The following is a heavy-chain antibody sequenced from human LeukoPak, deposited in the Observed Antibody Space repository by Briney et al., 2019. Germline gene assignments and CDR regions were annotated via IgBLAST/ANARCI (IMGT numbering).Heavy chain of an antibody. CDR1: GYTFTGYY. CDR2: INPNSGGT. J-gene: IGHJ4*02. D-gene: IGHD6-19*01. Sequence: EASVKVSCKASGYTFTGYYMHWVRQAPGQGLEWMGRINPNSGGTNYAQKFQGRVTMTRDTSISTAYMELSRLRSDDTAVYFCARDPRIAVAGKYFDYWGQGTLVTVSS. CDR3: ARDPRIAVAGKYFDY. V-gene: IGHV1-2*06.